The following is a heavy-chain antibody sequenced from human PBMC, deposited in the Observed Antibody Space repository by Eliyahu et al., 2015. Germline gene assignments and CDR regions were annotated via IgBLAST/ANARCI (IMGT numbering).Heavy chain of an antibody. CDR2: INPNSGGT. D-gene: IGHD4-17*01. V-gene: IGHV1-2*02. CDR3: ARGTLRSSTATKTQIPFDY. J-gene: IGHJ4*02. CDR1: GYTFTGYY. Sequence: QVQLVQSGAEVKKPGASLKVSCKASGYTFTGYYMHWVRQAPGQGPEWMGWINPNSGGTNYARKFQGRVTMTRDTSISTAYMELSSLRSDDTAMYYCARGTLRSSTATKTQIPFDYWGQGTLVTVSS.